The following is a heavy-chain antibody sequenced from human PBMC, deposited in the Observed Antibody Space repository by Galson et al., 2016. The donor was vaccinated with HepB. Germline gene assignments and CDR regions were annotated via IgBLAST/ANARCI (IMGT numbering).Heavy chain of an antibody. D-gene: IGHD5-24*01. Sequence: SLRLSCAASGFTFNTYAMTWVRQAPRKGLEWVSAISRSGDTTYYADSGKGRFTISRDNSKKTLFLQMSSLRAEDTAVYYCAKDGADGYGFFLLHWGQGTLVTVSS. J-gene: IGHJ4*02. CDR1: GFTFNTYA. V-gene: IGHV3-23*01. CDR2: ISRSGDTT. CDR3: AKDGADGYGFFLLH.